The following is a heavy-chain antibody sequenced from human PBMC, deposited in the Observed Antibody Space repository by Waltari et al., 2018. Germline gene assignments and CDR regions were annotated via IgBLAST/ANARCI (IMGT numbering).Heavy chain of an antibody. CDR2: IYYTGNT. D-gene: IGHD1-26*01. CDR1: GGSINSIHFY. Sequence: QLQLQESGPGLVKPSETLSLTCAVSGGSINSIHFYWGWIRQPPEKGPEWIGSIYYTGNTYYSPSLKSRVTISVDTSKNQFSLRLSSVTAADTAVYYCARFYSGTYYKPYWGQGTLVSVSS. J-gene: IGHJ4*02. V-gene: IGHV4-39*01. CDR3: ARFYSGTYYKPY.